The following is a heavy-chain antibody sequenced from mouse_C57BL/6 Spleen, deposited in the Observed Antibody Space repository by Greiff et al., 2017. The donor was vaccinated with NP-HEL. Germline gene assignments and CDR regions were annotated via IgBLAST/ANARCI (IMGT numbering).Heavy chain of an antibody. J-gene: IGHJ3*01. Sequence: EVNVVESGGGLVKPGGSLKLSCAASGFTFSSYAMSWVRQTPEKRLEWVATISDGGSYTYYPDNVKGRFTISRDNAKNNLYLQMSHLKSEDTAMYYCARGDYGNYAWFAYWGQGTLVTVSA. CDR3: ARGDYGNYAWFAY. D-gene: IGHD2-1*01. V-gene: IGHV5-4*03. CDR2: ISDGGSYT. CDR1: GFTFSSYA.